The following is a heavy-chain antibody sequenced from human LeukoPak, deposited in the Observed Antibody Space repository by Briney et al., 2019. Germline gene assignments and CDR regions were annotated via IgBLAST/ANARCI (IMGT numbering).Heavy chain of an antibody. CDR1: GYSISSVND. Sequence: SETLSLTCAVSGYSISSVNDWDWIRQPPGKGLEWIGSIYHSGSTYYSPSLKSRVTISVDTSKNQFSLKLSSVTAADTAVYYCARKYCSSTSCYFDYWGQGTLVTVSS. CDR3: ARKYCSSTSCYFDY. J-gene: IGHJ4*02. D-gene: IGHD2-2*01. V-gene: IGHV4-38-2*01. CDR2: IYHSGST.